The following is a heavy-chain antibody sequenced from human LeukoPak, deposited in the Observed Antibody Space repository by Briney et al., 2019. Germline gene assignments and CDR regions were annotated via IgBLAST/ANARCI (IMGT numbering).Heavy chain of an antibody. V-gene: IGHV3-23*01. J-gene: IGHJ4*02. CDR1: GFPFISYA. D-gene: IGHD5-18*01. Sequence: GGSLRLSCAASGFPFISYAMSWVRQAPGKGLEWVSVITGSGGSTYYADSVKGRFTISRDDSKNTVYLQMNSLRAGDTAIYYCTKHRAYTPMVLDYWGQGTLVTVSS. CDR2: ITGSGGST. CDR3: TKHRAYTPMVLDY.